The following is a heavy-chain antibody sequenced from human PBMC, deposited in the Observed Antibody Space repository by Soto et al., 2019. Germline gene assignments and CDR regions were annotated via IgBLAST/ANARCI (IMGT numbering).Heavy chain of an antibody. J-gene: IGHJ6*02. Sequence: SETLSLTCTVTGGSTSSYYWSWLRQPPGKGLEWIGYNSYSGSTDYNPSLKSRVTISVDTSKNQFSLKLSSVTAADTAVYYCARDLQYSRLFYGMDVWGQGTTVTVYS. V-gene: IGHV4-59*12. CDR3: ARDLQYSRLFYGMDV. CDR1: GGSTSSYY. CDR2: NSYSGST. D-gene: IGHD6-13*01.